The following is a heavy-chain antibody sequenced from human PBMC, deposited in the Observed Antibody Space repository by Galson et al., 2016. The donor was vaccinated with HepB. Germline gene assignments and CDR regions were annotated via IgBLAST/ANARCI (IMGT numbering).Heavy chain of an antibody. CDR1: GFTFSDAW. J-gene: IGHJ3*02. CDR3: TTSGTLTADDAFDI. D-gene: IGHD1-26*01. Sequence: SLRLSCAASGFTFSDAWMTWVRQAPGKGLEWVGRIKKKSDGGTTDYAAPVKDRFTISRDDSKNMLYLQMNSLKSEDTALYYCTTSGTLTADDAFDIWGQGTMVTVSS. CDR2: IKKKSDGGTT. V-gene: IGHV3-15*01.